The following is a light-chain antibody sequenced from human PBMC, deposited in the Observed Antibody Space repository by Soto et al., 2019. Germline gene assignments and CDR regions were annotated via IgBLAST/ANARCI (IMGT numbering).Light chain of an antibody. J-gene: IGLJ1*01. CDR1: SSDVGSYNR. V-gene: IGLV2-18*02. Sequence: QSLLAQPPSLPGSPGQSVAVSCPGTSSDVGSYNRVSWYQQPPGTAPKLIIYEVSNRPSGVPDRFSGSKSGNTASLTISGLQAEDEADYYCTSFTSSTTYVFGTGTKVTVL. CDR3: TSFTSSTTYV. CDR2: EVS.